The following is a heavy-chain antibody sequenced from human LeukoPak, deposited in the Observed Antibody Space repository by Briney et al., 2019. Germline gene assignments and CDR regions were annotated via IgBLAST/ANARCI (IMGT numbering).Heavy chain of an antibody. V-gene: IGHV4-34*01. CDR3: ARLRFLEWLLFAYFDY. D-gene: IGHD3-3*01. Sequence: PSETLSLTCAVYGGSFSGYYWSWIRQPPGKGLEWIGEINHSGSTNYNPSLKSRVTISVDTSKNQFSLKLSSVTAADTAVYYCARLRFLEWLLFAYFDYWGQGTLVTVS. CDR1: GGSFSGYY. CDR2: INHSGST. J-gene: IGHJ4*02.